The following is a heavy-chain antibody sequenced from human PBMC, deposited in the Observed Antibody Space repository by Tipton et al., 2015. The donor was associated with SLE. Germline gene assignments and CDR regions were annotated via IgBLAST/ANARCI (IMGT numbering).Heavy chain of an antibody. CDR3: ARGLLTWRGAIVGVDV. V-gene: IGHV4-59*08. Sequence: PGLVKPSETLSLTCSVSGGSISGHYWVWIRQPPGKGLEWIGYISYGGGTNYNPSLKSRVTISVDTAKSQFSLRLTSVTAADTAVYYCARGLLTWRGAIVGVDVWGQGTTVNVSS. D-gene: IGHD2-21*01. CDR1: GGSISGHY. J-gene: IGHJ6*02. CDR2: ISYGGGT.